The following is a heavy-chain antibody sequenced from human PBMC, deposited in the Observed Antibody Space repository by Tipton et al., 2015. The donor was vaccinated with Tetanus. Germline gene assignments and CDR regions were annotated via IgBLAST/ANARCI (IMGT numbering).Heavy chain of an antibody. V-gene: IGHV6-1*01. Sequence: GLVKPSQTLSVTCVISGDRLSSDIAAWYWIRQSPSRGLEWLGRTYYRTKWSNDYAVSVKSRVTITSDTSKNQFSLQLGSVTPEDTAVYYCAMGYAGGAWDVWGQGNLVTVSS. J-gene: IGHJ4*02. D-gene: IGHD2-2*01. CDR3: AMGYAGGAWDV. CDR2: TYYRTKWSN. CDR1: GDRLSSDIAA.